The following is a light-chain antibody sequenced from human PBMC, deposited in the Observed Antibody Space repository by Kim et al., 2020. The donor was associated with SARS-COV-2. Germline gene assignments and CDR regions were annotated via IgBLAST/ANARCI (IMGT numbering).Light chain of an antibody. V-gene: IGKV1-16*02. Sequence: SASVVYRLTMPFLASHGINNYLAWFQQRPGRAPRSLIYGASNLQSGVPSKFSGSGFGTDFTLTITNLQPEDFATYYCQQYNGYPYTFGQGTKLEI. CDR2: GAS. CDR3: QQYNGYPYT. CDR1: HGINNY. J-gene: IGKJ2*01.